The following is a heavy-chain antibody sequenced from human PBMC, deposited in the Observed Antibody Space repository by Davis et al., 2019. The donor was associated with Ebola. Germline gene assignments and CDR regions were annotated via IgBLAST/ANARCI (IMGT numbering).Heavy chain of an antibody. CDR1: GGSFSGYY. J-gene: IGHJ4*02. D-gene: IGHD2-21*02. Sequence: MPSETLSLTCAVYGGSFSGYYWSWIRQPPGKGLEWIGYIYYSGSTNYNPSLKSRVTISVDTSKNQFSLKLSSVTAADTAVYYCARRVVVVTAIEEGYFDYWGQGTLVTVSS. CDR2: IYYSGST. CDR3: ARRVVVVTAIEEGYFDY. V-gene: IGHV4-59*08.